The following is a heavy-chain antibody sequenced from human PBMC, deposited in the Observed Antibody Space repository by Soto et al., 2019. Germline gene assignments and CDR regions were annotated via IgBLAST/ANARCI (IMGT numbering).Heavy chain of an antibody. D-gene: IGHD4-17*01. CDR1: GGSITSSSYY. Sequence: PSETLSLTCTVSGGSITSSSYYWGWIRQPPGKGLEWIGGIYYSGRSYYNPSLKSRVTMSVDTSKNQFSLTLNSVTAADAAVYYCARQRTTVVTQACLDHWGQGTLVTVSS. J-gene: IGHJ4*02. CDR3: ARQRTTVVTQACLDH. V-gene: IGHV4-39*01. CDR2: IYYSGRS.